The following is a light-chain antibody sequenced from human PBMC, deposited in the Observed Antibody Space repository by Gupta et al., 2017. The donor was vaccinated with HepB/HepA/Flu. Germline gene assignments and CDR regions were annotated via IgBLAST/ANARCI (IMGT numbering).Light chain of an antibody. CDR2: AAS. CDR1: QSISNF. J-gene: IGKJ1*01. CDR3: QQSYGTPRT. Sequence: DIQMTQSPSSLSASVGDRVTIACRASQSISNFLNWYQQKPGKAPNLLIYAASSLQSGVPSRFSGSGSGTXFTLTIXSLQPEDFATYYCQQSYGTPRTFGXGTRVEIK. V-gene: IGKV1-39*01.